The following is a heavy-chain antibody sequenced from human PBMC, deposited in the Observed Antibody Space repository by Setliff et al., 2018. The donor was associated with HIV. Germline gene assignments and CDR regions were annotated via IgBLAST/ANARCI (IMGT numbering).Heavy chain of an antibody. CDR1: GGSISTYY. V-gene: IGHV4-4*09. J-gene: IGHJ4*02. CDR3: ARQERYCTSADCYRYFNY. CDR2: IYTSGST. D-gene: IGHD2-2*02. Sequence: PSETLSLTCTVSGGSISTYYWTWIRQPPGKGLEWIGYIYTSGSTSYNPSLKSRLTLSLDTSKNQFSLKLSSVTAADTAVYYCARQERYCTSADCYRYFNYWGQGTLVTVSS.